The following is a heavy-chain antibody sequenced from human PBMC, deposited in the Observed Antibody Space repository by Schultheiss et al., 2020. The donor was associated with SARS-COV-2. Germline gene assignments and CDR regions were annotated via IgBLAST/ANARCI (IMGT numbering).Heavy chain of an antibody. CDR1: GGSVSSGSYY. D-gene: IGHD6-19*01. CDR3: ARARIAVAAAGAVDY. J-gene: IGHJ4*02. V-gene: IGHV4-61*01. Sequence: SETLSLTCTVSGGSVSSGSYYWSWIRQPPGKGLEWIGEINHSGSTNYDPSLKSRVTISVDTSKKQFSLKLSSVTAADTAVYYCARARIAVAAAGAVDYWGQGTLVTVSS. CDR2: INHSGST.